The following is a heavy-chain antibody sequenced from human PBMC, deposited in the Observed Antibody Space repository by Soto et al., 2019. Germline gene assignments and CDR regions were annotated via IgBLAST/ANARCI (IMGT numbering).Heavy chain of an antibody. CDR2: IWNDGSNK. D-gene: IGHD5-12*01. V-gene: IGHV3-33*01. J-gene: IGHJ5*02. CDR3: ARDWYSGYDP. CDR1: GFTFSSHG. Sequence: GGSLRLSCAASGFTFSSHGMHWVRQAPGNGLEWVAVIWNDGSNKYYADSVKGRFTISRDNSKNTLYLQMDSLRAEDTAVYYCARDWYSGYDPWGQGTLVTVSS.